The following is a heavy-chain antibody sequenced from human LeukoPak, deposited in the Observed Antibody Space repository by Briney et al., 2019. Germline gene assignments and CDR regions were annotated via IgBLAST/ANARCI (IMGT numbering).Heavy chain of an antibody. CDR1: GGSISNNY. CDR2: VYSTGST. CDR3: ARGLRQGSYFSRGPGHWYFDL. J-gene: IGHJ2*01. Sequence: SGTLSLTCNVSGGSISNNYWTWIRQPPGKGLEWVGYVYSTGSTNYTPSLKSRVTISVATSKNQFSLQLASVTAADTAAYYCARGLRQGSYFSRGPGHWYFDLWGRGTLVTVSS. D-gene: IGHD3-10*01. V-gene: IGHV4-59*01.